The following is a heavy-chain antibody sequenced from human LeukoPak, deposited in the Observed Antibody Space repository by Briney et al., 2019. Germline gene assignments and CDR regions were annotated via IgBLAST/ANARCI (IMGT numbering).Heavy chain of an antibody. D-gene: IGHD5-24*01. CDR2: IIPIFGTA. Sequence: SVKVSCKASGGTFSSYAISWVRQAPGQGLEWMGGIIPIFGTANYAQKFQGRVTITTDESTSTAYMELSSLRSEDTAVYYCTGGEMATSTHVSLDYWGQGTLVTVSS. CDR3: TGGEMATSTHVSLDY. CDR1: GGTFSSYA. J-gene: IGHJ4*02. V-gene: IGHV1-69*05.